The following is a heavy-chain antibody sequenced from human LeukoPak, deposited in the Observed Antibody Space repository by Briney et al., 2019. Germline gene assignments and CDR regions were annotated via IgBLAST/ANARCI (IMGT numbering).Heavy chain of an antibody. V-gene: IGHV7-4-1*02. J-gene: IGHJ4*01. CDR2: INTNTGNP. CDR3: ARDVSTVTTVYDY. CDR1: GYTFTSYA. D-gene: IGHD4-17*01. Sequence: ASVRVSCKASGYTFTSYAMNWVRQAPGHGLEWMGWINTNTGNPTYAQGFTGRFVFSLDTSVSTAYLQISSLKAEDTAVYYCARDVSTVTTVYDYWGHGTLVTVSS.